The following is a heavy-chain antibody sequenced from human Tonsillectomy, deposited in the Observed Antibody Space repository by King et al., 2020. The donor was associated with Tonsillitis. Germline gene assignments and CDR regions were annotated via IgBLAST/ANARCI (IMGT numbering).Heavy chain of an antibody. V-gene: IGHV3-30*02. Sequence: VQLMESGGGVVQPGGSLRLSCAASGFTFSSYGMHWVRQAPGKGLEWVAFIRYDGSNKYYADSVKGRFTISRDNSKNTLYLQMNSLRAEDTAVYYCATGIVATITAEDYWGQGTLVTVSS. CDR2: IRYDGSNK. D-gene: IGHD5-12*01. J-gene: IGHJ4*02. CDR1: GFTFSSYG. CDR3: ATGIVATITAEDY.